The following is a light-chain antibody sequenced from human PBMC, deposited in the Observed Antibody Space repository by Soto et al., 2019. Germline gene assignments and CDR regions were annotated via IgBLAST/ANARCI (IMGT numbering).Light chain of an antibody. CDR2: RGN. J-gene: IGLJ2*01. V-gene: IGLV1-47*01. Sequence: QSVLTQPPSVSGTPGQTVSISCSGSSSNIGRHSVNWYRQLPGTAPKLLIYRGNQRPTGVPARFTASTSGASASLAISGLRSEDEAIYYCASWDSSLRGRGLFGGGTKLTVL. CDR1: SSNIGRHS. CDR3: ASWDSSLRGRGL.